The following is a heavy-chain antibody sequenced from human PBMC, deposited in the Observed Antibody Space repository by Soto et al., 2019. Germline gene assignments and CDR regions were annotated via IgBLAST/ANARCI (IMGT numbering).Heavy chain of an antibody. CDR3: ARNSFYGSGNAGGMDV. J-gene: IGHJ6*02. CDR1: GFTFSGYA. V-gene: IGHV3-33*08. Sequence: GGSLRLSCAASGFTFSGYAMSWVRQAPGKGLEWVSVIWYDGSNKYYADSVKGRFTISRDNSKNTLYLQMNSLRAEDTAVYYCARNSFYGSGNAGGMDVWGQGTTVTVSS. CDR2: IWYDGSNK. D-gene: IGHD3-10*01.